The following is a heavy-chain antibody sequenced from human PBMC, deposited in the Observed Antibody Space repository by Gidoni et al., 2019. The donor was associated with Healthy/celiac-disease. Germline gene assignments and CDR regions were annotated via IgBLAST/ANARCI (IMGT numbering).Heavy chain of an antibody. J-gene: IGHJ5*02. CDR1: DGSISSSSYY. V-gene: IGHV4-39*01. Sequence: QLQLQESGPGLVKPSETLSLTCTVSDGSISSSSYYWGWIRRPPGKGLEWIGSIYYSGSTYYNPSLKSRVTISVDTSKNQFSLKLSSVTAADTAVYYCARQGGDIVVVPAAYNWFDPWGQGTLVTVSS. CDR3: ARQGGDIVVVPAAYNWFDP. D-gene: IGHD2-2*01. CDR2: IYYSGST.